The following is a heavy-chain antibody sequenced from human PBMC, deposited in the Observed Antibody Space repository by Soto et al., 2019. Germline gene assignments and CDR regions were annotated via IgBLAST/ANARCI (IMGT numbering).Heavy chain of an antibody. V-gene: IGHV1-8*01. CDR2: MNPNSGNT. D-gene: IGHD5-18*01. Sequence: GASVKVSCKASGYTFTSYDINWVRQATGQGLEWMGWMNPNSGNTGYAQKFQGRVTMTRNTSISTAYMELSSLRSEDTAVYYCARGGYSYGYDRFRLFDPWGQGTLVTVSS. CDR3: ARGGYSYGYDRFRLFDP. CDR1: GYTFTSYD. J-gene: IGHJ5*02.